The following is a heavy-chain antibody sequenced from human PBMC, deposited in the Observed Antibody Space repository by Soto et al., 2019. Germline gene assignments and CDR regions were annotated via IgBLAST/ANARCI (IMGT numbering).Heavy chain of an antibody. CDR3: GRGGSDSPMAPGY. CDR1: GFTFSSYW. J-gene: IGHJ4*02. Sequence: PGGSLRLSCAASGFTFSSYWMHWVRQAPGKGLVWVSRINPDGSATNYADSVKGRFTISRDNAKNTLYLQMNSLRAEDTAVFDCGRGGSDSPMAPGYWGQGTRGTVSS. CDR2: INPDGSAT. V-gene: IGHV3-74*01. D-gene: IGHD5-18*01.